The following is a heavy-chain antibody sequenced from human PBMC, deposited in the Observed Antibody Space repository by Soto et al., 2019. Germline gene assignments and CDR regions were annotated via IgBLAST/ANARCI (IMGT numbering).Heavy chain of an antibody. D-gene: IGHD3-3*01. Sequence: SGGSLRLSCAASGFTFSGSAMHWVRQASGKGLEWVGRIRSKANSYATAYAASVKGRFTISRDDSKNTAYLQMNSLKTEDTAVYYCTRPHYDFWSGYSYYYGMDVWGQGTTVTVSS. CDR3: TRPHYDFWSGYSYYYGMDV. CDR2: IRSKANSYAT. CDR1: GFTFSGSA. J-gene: IGHJ6*02. V-gene: IGHV3-73*01.